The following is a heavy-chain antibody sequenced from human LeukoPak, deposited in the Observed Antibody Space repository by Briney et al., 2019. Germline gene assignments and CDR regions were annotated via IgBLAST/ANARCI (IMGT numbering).Heavy chain of an antibody. CDR3: AKDGLYYYDSSGYVGSFDY. V-gene: IGHV3-23*01. D-gene: IGHD3-22*01. Sequence: GGSLRLSCAASGFTFSSYAMSWVRQAPGKGLEWVSTISDSGGSTYYADSVKGRFTISRDNSKNTLYLQMNSLRAEDTVVYYCAKDGLYYYDSSGYVGSFDYWGQGTLVTVSS. CDR2: ISDSGGST. J-gene: IGHJ4*02. CDR1: GFTFSSYA.